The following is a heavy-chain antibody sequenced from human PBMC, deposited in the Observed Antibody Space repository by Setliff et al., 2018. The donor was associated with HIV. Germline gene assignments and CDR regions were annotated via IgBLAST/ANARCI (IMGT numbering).Heavy chain of an antibody. CDR2: FDPEDGET. J-gene: IGHJ4*02. Sequence: ASVKVSCKVSGFTLREVSMHWVRQAPGKGLEWMGHFDPEDGETVYAQKFQGRVTMTEDTSTNTAYMELSVLRSGDTAVYYCAIDMVGGWLRPMPDFWGPGTLVTVSS. V-gene: IGHV1-24*01. CDR1: GFTLREVS. CDR3: AIDMVGGWLRPMPDF. D-gene: IGHD2-2*01.